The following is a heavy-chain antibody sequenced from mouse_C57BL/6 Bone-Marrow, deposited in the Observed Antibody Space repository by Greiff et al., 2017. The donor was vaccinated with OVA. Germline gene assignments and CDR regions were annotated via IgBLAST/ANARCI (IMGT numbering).Heavy chain of an antibody. CDR3: ASLRSNFDY. Sequence: VQLQQSGAALARPGASVQMSCQASGYTFTSYTMHWVKQRPGQGLEWIGYINPSSGYTKYNQKFKDQATLTADKSSSPPYMQLGSLASADSEVYSCASLRSNFDYGGQGTAPTVSA. D-gene: IGHD1-1*01. CDR2: INPSSGYT. CDR1: GYTFTSYT. V-gene: IGHV1-4*01. J-gene: IGHJ2*01.